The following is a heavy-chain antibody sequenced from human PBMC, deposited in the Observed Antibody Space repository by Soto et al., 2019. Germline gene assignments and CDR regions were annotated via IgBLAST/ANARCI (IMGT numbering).Heavy chain of an antibody. CDR3: VRDGAVASISYYGGMDV. V-gene: IGHV3-7*03. Sequence: EVQLVESGGGLVQPGGSLRLSCAASGFTFSSYWMSWVRQAPGKGLEWVANIKQDGSEKYYGDSVKGRFTISRDNAKNTRNLQLNSQRDDDTAEYYAVRDGAVASISYYGGMDVWGQGTTVTVSS. J-gene: IGHJ6*02. CDR2: IKQDGSEK. CDR1: GFTFSSYW. D-gene: IGHD6-19*01.